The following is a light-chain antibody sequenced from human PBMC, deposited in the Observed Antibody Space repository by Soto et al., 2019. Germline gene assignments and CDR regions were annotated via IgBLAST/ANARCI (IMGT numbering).Light chain of an antibody. CDR1: RSDVGAYNY. Sequence: QSVLTQPASVSGSPGQSITISCTGTRSDVGAYNYVSWYEQHPGKAPKLMIYEVSNRPSGVSNRFSGSKSSNTASLTISGLQAEDEADYYCSSYTTSSTPEVFGGGTKLTVL. J-gene: IGLJ2*01. CDR2: EVS. V-gene: IGLV2-14*01. CDR3: SSYTTSSTPEV.